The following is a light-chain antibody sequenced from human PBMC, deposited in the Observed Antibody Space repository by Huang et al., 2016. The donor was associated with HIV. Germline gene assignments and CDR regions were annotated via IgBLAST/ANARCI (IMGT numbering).Light chain of an antibody. Sequence: EIVLTQSPATLSLSPGERATLSCRASESVSGYLAWYQQRPGQPPRLLIYDASIRATGIPARFSCRGSGTDFTLSISNLEPEDFAIYYCQQRNSWPPLTFGGGTRVEIK. CDR2: DAS. V-gene: IGKV3-11*01. CDR3: QQRNSWPPLT. J-gene: IGKJ4*01. CDR1: ESVSGY.